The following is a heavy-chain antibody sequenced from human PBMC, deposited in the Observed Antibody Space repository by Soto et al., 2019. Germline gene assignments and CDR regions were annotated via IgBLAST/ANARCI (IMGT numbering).Heavy chain of an antibody. CDR1: GYTFTSYG. D-gene: IGHD3-10*01. CDR2: IIPIFGTA. CDR3: ARDLMVRGVSLPYWFDP. V-gene: IGHV1-69*13. J-gene: IGHJ5*02. Sequence: ASVKVSCKASGYTFTSYGISWVRQAPGQGLEWMGGIIPIFGTANYAQKFQGRVTITADESTSTAYMELSSLRSEDTAVYYCARDLMVRGVSLPYWFDPWGQGTLVTVSS.